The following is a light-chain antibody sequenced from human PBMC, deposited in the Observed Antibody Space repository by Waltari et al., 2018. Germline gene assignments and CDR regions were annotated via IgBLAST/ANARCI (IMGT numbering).Light chain of an antibody. CDR2: DAS. Sequence: EIVSTQSPGTLSLSAGERATLSCRASQSVGKYLAWYQQRPGQAPRLLIYDASTRATGTPGRFSGSGFGTDFSLAISSLEPEDFAVYFCQHYVNLPVTFGQGTKVEI. V-gene: IGKV3-20*01. CDR1: QSVGKY. CDR3: QHYVNLPVT. J-gene: IGKJ1*01.